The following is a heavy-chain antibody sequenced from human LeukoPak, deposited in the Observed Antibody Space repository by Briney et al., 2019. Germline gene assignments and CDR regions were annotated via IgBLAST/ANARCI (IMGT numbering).Heavy chain of an antibody. CDR1: GGSISSSSYY. Sequence: ASETLSLTCTVSGGSISSSSYYWGWIRQPPGKGLEWIGEINHSGSTNYNPSLKSRVTISVDTSKNQFSLKLSSVTAADTAVYYCARKSSGWYLKWFDPWGQGTLVTVSS. V-gene: IGHV4-39*07. J-gene: IGHJ5*02. CDR2: INHSGST. D-gene: IGHD6-19*01. CDR3: ARKSSGWYLKWFDP.